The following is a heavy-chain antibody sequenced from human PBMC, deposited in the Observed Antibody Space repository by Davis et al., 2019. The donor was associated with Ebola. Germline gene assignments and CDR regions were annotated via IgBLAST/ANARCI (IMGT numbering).Heavy chain of an antibody. J-gene: IGHJ3*02. D-gene: IGHD3-22*01. CDR1: GFTFSSYA. CDR3: TTDLYDSSGPDAFDI. CDR2: IKSKTDGGTT. Sequence: GESLKISCAASGFTFSSYAMSWVRQAPGKGLEWVGRIKSKTDGGTTDYAAPVKGRFTISRDDSKNTLYLQMNSLKTEDTAVYYCTTDLYDSSGPDAFDIWGQGTMVTVSS. V-gene: IGHV3-15*01.